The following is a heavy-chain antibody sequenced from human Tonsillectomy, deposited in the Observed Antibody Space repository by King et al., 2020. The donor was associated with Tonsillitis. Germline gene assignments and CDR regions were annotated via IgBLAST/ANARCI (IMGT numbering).Heavy chain of an antibody. CDR2: IYPGDSDT. Sequence: QLVQSGAEVKKPGESLKISCQGSGYTFARFWIGWVRQMPGKGLEWMGLIYPGDSDTRYSPSFQGQVTISADKSNSVAYLPWSSLEASDTAMYFCARLVRSGEPGRGYYRMDVWGKGTSVTVSS. V-gene: IGHV5-51*03. CDR3: ARLVRSGEPGRGYYRMDV. D-gene: IGHD7-27*01. J-gene: IGHJ6*04. CDR1: GYTFARFW.